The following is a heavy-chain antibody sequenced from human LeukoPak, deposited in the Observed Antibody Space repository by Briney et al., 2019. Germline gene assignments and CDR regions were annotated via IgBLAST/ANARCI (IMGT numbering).Heavy chain of an antibody. V-gene: IGHV4-59*08. J-gene: IGHJ4*02. CDR3: ARQDVASFAY. D-gene: IGHD5-12*01. Sequence: SETLSLTCTVSGGSISSYYWSWIRQPPGKGLEWIGYIYYSGSTNYNPSLKSRVTISVDTSKNQFSLKLSSVTAADTAVYYCARQDVASFAYWGQGTLVTVSS. CDR2: IYYSGST. CDR1: GGSISSYY.